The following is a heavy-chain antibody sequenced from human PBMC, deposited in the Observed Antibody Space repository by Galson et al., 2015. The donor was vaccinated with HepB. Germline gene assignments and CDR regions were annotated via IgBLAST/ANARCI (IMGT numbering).Heavy chain of an antibody. J-gene: IGHJ6*01. CDR2: INPVRTIP. Sequence: SVQVSCKASGYPFTSYFIHWVRQAPGQGLEWMGIINPVRTIPTYEQKFQGRVTMTRDTDTSTVYLELSSLTSEDTAVYYCARDPGGLWEGSGYHYGLDVWGQGTTVTVSS. CDR1: GYPFTSYF. V-gene: IGHV1-46*01. CDR3: ARDPGGLWEGSGYHYGLDV. D-gene: IGHD3-10*01.